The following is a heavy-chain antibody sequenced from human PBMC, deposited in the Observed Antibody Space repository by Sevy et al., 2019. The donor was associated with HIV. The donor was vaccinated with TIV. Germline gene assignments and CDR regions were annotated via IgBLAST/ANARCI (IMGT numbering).Heavy chain of an antibody. CDR2: ISGSGGST. J-gene: IGHJ4*02. V-gene: IGHV3-23*01. CDR1: GFTFSSYA. D-gene: IGHD3-22*01. CDR3: ATELGTYYYDSSGYYSDY. Sequence: GGSLRLSCAASGFTFSSYAMCWVRQAPGKGLEWVSAISGSGGSTYYADSVKGRFTISRDNSKNTLYLQMNSLRAEDTAVYYCATELGTYYYDSSGYYSDYWGQGTLVTVSS.